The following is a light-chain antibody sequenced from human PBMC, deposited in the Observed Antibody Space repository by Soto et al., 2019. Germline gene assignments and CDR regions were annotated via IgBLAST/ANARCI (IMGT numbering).Light chain of an antibody. V-gene: IGKV3D-7*01. CDR3: QQDYNLPRT. CDR1: QSVSSSY. CDR2: GAS. Sequence: EIVMTRSPATLSFPPGERATLSCRASQSVSSSYLSWYQQKPGQAPRLLIYGASTRATGIPARFSGSGSGTDFTLTISSLQPEDFAVYYCQQDYNLPRTFGQGTKVDIK. J-gene: IGKJ1*01.